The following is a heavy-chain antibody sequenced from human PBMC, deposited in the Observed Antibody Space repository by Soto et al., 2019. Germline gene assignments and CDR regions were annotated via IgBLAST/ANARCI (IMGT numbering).Heavy chain of an antibody. CDR2: INPNSGGT. V-gene: IGHV1-2*04. Sequence: ASVKVSCKASGYTFTGYYMHWVRQAPGQGLEWMGWINPNSGGTNYAQKFQGWVTMTRDTSISTAYMELSRLRSDDTAVYYCARGVLRFGDIVLVPAAIRGPAYGMDVWG. CDR1: GYTFTGYY. CDR3: ARGVLRFGDIVLVPAAIRGPAYGMDV. J-gene: IGHJ6*02. D-gene: IGHD2-2*01.